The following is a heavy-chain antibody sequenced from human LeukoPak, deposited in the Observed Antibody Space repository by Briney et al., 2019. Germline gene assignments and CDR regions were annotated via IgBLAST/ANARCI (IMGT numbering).Heavy chain of an antibody. CDR3: ARSIVAADTRNFDY. Sequence: GGSLRLSCAASGFTFSSYTMSWVRQAPGKGLEWVSVIGGSGDTTYYADSVKGRFTISRDNSKNTLYLQMNSLRAEDTAVYYCARSIVAADTRNFDYWGQGTLVTVSS. J-gene: IGHJ4*02. CDR1: GFTFSSYT. CDR2: IGGSGDTT. V-gene: IGHV3-23*01. D-gene: IGHD6-13*01.